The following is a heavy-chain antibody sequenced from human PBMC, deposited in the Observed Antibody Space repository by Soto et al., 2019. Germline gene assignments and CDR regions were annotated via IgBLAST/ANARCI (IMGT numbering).Heavy chain of an antibody. CDR2: ISAYNGNT. Sequence: ASVKVSCKASGYTFTSYGISWVRQAPGQGLEWMGWISAYNGNTNYAQKLQGRVTMTTDTSTSTAYMELRSLRSDDTAVYYCAREGPISGSYYPSDYWGQGTLVTVSS. V-gene: IGHV1-18*01. D-gene: IGHD1-26*01. CDR3: AREGPISGSYYPSDY. J-gene: IGHJ4*02. CDR1: GYTFTSYG.